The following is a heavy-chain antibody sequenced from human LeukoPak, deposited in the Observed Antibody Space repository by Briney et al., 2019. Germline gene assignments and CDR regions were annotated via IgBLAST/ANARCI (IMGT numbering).Heavy chain of an antibody. CDR1: GYTFTGYY. CDR3: ARGGPGRGYSYGYDYYYYGMDV. Sequence: GASVKVSCKASGYTFTGYYMHWVRQAPGQGVEWMGWINPNSGGTNYAQKFQGRVTMTRDTSISTAYMELSRLRSDDTAVYYCARGGPGRGYSYGYDYYYYGMDVWGQGTTVTVSS. V-gene: IGHV1-2*02. D-gene: IGHD5-18*01. CDR2: INPNSGGT. J-gene: IGHJ6*02.